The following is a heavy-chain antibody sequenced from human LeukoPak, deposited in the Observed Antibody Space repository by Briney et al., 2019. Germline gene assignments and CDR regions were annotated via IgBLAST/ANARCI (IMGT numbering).Heavy chain of an antibody. CDR1: GFTFTNYA. CDR3: ARDTVTTFRFRDYYYYGMDV. Sequence: PGGSLRLSCAASGFTFTNYAMTWVRQAPGKGLEWVSAISGGGGSNTYYADSVKGRFTISRDNSKNTLYLQMNSLRAEDTAVYYCARDTVTTFRFRDYYYYGMDVWGQGTTVTVSS. D-gene: IGHD4-17*01. CDR2: ISGGGGSNT. V-gene: IGHV3-23*01. J-gene: IGHJ6*02.